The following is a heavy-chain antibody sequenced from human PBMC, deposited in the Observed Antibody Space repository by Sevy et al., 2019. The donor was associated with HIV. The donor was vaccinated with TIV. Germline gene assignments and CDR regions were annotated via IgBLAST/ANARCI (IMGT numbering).Heavy chain of an antibody. Sequence: SETLSLTCTVSGGSISSYYWSWIRQPPGKGLEWIGYIYYSGSTNYNPSLKSRVTISVDTSKNQFSLKLSSVIAADTAVYYCARREIAAAGYFDYWGQGTLVTVSS. CDR2: IYYSGST. V-gene: IGHV4-59*01. J-gene: IGHJ4*02. CDR3: ARREIAAAGYFDY. D-gene: IGHD6-13*01. CDR1: GGSISSYY.